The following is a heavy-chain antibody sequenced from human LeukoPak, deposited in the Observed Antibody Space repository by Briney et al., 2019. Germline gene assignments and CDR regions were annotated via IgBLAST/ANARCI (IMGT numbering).Heavy chain of an antibody. V-gene: IGHV4-59*01. Sequence: PSETLSLTCTVSGGSISSYYWSWIRQPPGKGLEWIGYIYYSGSTNYNPSLKSRVTISVDTSKNQSSLKLSSVTAADTAVYYCASLYYDFWSGSYYFDYWGQGTLVTVSS. CDR3: ASLYYDFWSGSYYFDY. CDR2: IYYSGST. J-gene: IGHJ4*02. D-gene: IGHD3-3*01. CDR1: GGSISSYY.